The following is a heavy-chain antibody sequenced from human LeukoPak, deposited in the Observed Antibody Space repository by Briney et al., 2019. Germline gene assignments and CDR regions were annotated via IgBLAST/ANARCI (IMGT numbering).Heavy chain of an antibody. CDR1: GGSSSGYY. Sequence: SETLSLTCAVYGGSSSGYYWSWIRQPPGKGLEWIGEINHSGSTNYNPSLKSRVTISVDTSKNQFSLKLSSVTAADTAVYYCAPLWFGELLEYWGQGTLVTVSS. D-gene: IGHD3-10*01. J-gene: IGHJ4*02. V-gene: IGHV4-34*01. CDR3: APLWFGELLEY. CDR2: INHSGST.